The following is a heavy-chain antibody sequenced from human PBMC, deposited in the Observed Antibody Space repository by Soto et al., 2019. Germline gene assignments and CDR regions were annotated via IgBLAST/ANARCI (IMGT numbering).Heavy chain of an antibody. J-gene: IGHJ4*02. CDR1: GYAFTTYG. Sequence: QVHLVQSGAEVKKPGASVKVSCQGSGYAFTTYGITWVRQARGQGLEWMGWISAHNGNTNYAQKIQGRVTVTRDTSTSTAYMELRSLRYDDTAVYYCARGRYGDYWGQGALVTVSS. CDR3: ARGRYGDY. V-gene: IGHV1-18*01. D-gene: IGHD1-1*01. CDR2: ISAHNGNT.